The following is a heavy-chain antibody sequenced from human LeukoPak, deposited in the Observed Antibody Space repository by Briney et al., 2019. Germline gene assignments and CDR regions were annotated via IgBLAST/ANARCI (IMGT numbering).Heavy chain of an antibody. CDR2: IYYSGTT. V-gene: IGHV4-59*11. Sequence: SDTLSLTCTVSGGSISSHYWSWIRQPLGKGLEWIGYIYYSGTTNYNPSLKSRVTISVDTSKNQFSLKLSSVTAADTAVYYCARGVYIAAAQYAYWGQGTLVTVSS. D-gene: IGHD6-13*01. CDR1: GGSISSHY. J-gene: IGHJ4*02. CDR3: ARGVYIAAAQYAY.